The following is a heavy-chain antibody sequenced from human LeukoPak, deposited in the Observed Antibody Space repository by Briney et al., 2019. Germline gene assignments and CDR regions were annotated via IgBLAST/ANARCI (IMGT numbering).Heavy chain of an antibody. CDR2: IRYDGSNK. CDR3: AKDPSQLLGVYYFDY. V-gene: IGHV3-30*02. Sequence: QPGGSLRLSCAASGFTFSSYGMHWVRQAPGKGLEWVAFIRYDGSNKYYADSVKGRFTISRDNSKNTLYLQMNSLRAEDTAVYYCAKDPSQLLGVYYFDYWGQGTLVTVSS. D-gene: IGHD2-2*01. J-gene: IGHJ4*02. CDR1: GFTFSSYG.